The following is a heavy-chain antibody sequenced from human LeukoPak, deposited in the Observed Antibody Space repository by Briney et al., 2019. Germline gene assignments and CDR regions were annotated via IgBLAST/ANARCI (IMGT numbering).Heavy chain of an antibody. Sequence: SETLSLTCTVSGGSISSRSYYWGWIRQPPGKGLEWIGSIYYSGITYYNPSLKNRVTISVDTSKNQFSLKLSSVTAADTAVYYCAREDTDMAPGFDYWGQGTLVTVSS. V-gene: IGHV4-39*07. CDR1: GGSISSRSYY. CDR2: IYYSGIT. D-gene: IGHD5-18*01. CDR3: AREDTDMAPGFDY. J-gene: IGHJ4*02.